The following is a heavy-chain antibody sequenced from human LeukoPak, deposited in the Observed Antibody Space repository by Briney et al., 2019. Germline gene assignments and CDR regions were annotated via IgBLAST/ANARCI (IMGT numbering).Heavy chain of an antibody. CDR1: GFTFSNYA. V-gene: IGHV3-23*01. D-gene: IGHD6-13*01. Sequence: GGSLRLSCTPSGFTFSNYAMTWVRQAPGKGLEWVSAISGSGGNTYYADSVKGRFTISRDNSKNTLYLQMNSLRAEDTAVYYCAKRQVSAAAGALDYWGQGTLLTVSS. CDR3: AKRQVSAAAGALDY. CDR2: ISGSGGNT. J-gene: IGHJ4*02.